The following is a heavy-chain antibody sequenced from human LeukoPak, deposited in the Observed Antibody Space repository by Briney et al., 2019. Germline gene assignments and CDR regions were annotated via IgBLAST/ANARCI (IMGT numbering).Heavy chain of an antibody. V-gene: IGHV3-23*01. CDR2: ISGSGGST. CDR1: GGSISSSN. D-gene: IGHD6-13*01. J-gene: IGHJ4*02. Sequence: ETLSLTCAVSGGSISSSNWWSWVRQPPGKGLEWVSGISGSGGSTYYADSVKGRFTISRDNSKNTLYLQMNSLRAEDTAVYYCAKTSRIAAVDYWGQGTLVTVSS. CDR3: AKTSRIAAVDY.